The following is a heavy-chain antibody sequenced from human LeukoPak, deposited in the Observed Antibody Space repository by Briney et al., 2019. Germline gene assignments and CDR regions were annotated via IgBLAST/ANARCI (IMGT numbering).Heavy chain of an antibody. Sequence: GASVKVSCKASGYTFTSYGISWVRQAPGQGLEWMGWISAYNGNTNYAQKLQGRVTMTTDTSTSTAYMELRSLRSDDTAVYYCAGDNPLYSSGWYGNVAFDIWGQGTMVTVSS. CDR3: AGDNPLYSSGWYGNVAFDI. CDR2: ISAYNGNT. V-gene: IGHV1-18*01. D-gene: IGHD6-19*01. CDR1: GYTFTSYG. J-gene: IGHJ3*02.